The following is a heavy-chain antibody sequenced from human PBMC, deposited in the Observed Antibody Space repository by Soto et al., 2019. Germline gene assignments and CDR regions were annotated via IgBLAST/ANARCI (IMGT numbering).Heavy chain of an antibody. CDR3: ARESAGTYYFYY. CDR1: GDSVSSNSAA. V-gene: IGHV6-1*01. D-gene: IGHD6-19*01. J-gene: IGHJ4*02. CDR2: AYYRSKWYN. Sequence: PSQTLSLTCAISGDSVSSNSAAWNWIRQSPSRGLEWLGRAYYRSKWYNDYAVPVKSRITINPDTTKNQISLQVNSVAPEDTAVYYFARESAGTYYFYYWGQGTVVPVSA.